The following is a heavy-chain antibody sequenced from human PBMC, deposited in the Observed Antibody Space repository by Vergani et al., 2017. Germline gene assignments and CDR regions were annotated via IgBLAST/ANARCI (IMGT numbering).Heavy chain of an antibody. CDR3: ARLVEGYCSGGSCYTDPAFAI. J-gene: IGHJ3*02. Sequence: QVQLVQSGAEVKKPGSSVKVSCKASGGTFSSYTISWVRQAPGQGLEWMGRIIPILGIANYAQKFQGRVTITADKSTSTAYMELSSLRSEDTAVYYCARLVEGYCSGGSCYTDPAFAIWGQGTMVTVSS. CDR1: GGTFSSYT. CDR2: IIPILGIA. D-gene: IGHD2-15*01. V-gene: IGHV1-69*02.